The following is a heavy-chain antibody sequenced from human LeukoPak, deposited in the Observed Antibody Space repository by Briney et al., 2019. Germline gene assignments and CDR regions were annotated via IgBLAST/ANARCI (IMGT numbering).Heavy chain of an antibody. CDR1: GFTFSNTW. D-gene: IGHD2-15*01. Sequence: GGSLRLSCAASGFTFSNTWMSWVRQAPGKGLEWVGRIKSKTDGGTTDYAAPVKGRFTISRDDSKNTLYLQMNSLKTEDTAVYYCTKNIVVVVAATFYYYYGMDVWGQGTTVTVSS. CDR2: IKSKTDGGTT. CDR3: TKNIVVVVAATFYYYYGMDV. J-gene: IGHJ6*02. V-gene: IGHV3-15*01.